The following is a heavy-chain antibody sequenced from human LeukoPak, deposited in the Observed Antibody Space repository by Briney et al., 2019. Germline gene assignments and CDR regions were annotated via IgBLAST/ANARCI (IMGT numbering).Heavy chain of an antibody. D-gene: IGHD3-3*01. V-gene: IGHV4-39*01. CDR3: ASFGVVRGSWFDP. CDR2: IYYSGST. Sequence: SETLSLTCTVSGGSISSSSYYWGWIRQPPGKGLEWIGSIYYSGSTYYNPSLKSRVTISVDTSKNQFSLKLSSVTAADTAVYYCASFGVVRGSWFDPWGQGTLVTVSS. CDR1: GGSISSSSYY. J-gene: IGHJ5*02.